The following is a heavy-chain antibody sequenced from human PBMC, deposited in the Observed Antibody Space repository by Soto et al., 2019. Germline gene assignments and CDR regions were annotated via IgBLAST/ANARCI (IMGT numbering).Heavy chain of an antibody. V-gene: IGHV1-69*13. Sequence: GASVKVSCKASGGTFSSYAISWVRQAPGQGLEWMGGIIPIFGTANYAQKFQGRVTITADESTSTAYMELSSLRSEDTAVYYCARVGEYSSSSGDLDYWGQGTLVTVSS. CDR1: GGTFSSYA. D-gene: IGHD6-6*01. J-gene: IGHJ4*02. CDR3: ARVGEYSSSSGDLDY. CDR2: IIPIFGTA.